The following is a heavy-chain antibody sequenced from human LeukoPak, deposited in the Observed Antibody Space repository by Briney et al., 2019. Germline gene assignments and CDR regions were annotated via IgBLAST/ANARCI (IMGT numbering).Heavy chain of an antibody. D-gene: IGHD6-13*01. CDR3: ARHGGAAAGLDY. CDR1: GGCISSSGNY. Sequence: SETLSLTCTVSGGCISSSGNYWGGIRPPPGKGLEWIESVYDSGTTYYNPSLKSRVTVHVDTSKNQFSLRLSSVTAADTADYYCARHGGAAAGLDYCGQGILVTVSS. CDR2: VYDSGTT. V-gene: IGHV4-39*01. J-gene: IGHJ4*02.